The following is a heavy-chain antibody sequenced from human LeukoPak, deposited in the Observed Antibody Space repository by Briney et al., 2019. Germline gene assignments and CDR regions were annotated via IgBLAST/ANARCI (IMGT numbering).Heavy chain of an antibody. V-gene: IGHV4-38-2*01. J-gene: IGHJ4*02. CDR2: IYHSGST. CDR1: GYSISSGYY. Sequence: PSETLSLTCAVSGYSISSGYYWGWIRQPPGKGLEWIGSIYHSGSTYYNPSLKSRVTISIDTSKNQFSLKLSSVPAADTAVFYCARSYCTSTSCYFFDYWGQGTLVTVSS. D-gene: IGHD2-2*01. CDR3: ARSYCTSTSCYFFDY.